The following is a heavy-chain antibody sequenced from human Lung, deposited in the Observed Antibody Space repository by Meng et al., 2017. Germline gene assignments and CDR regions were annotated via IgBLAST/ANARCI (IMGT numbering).Heavy chain of an antibody. CDR3: ATGAAAADH. D-gene: IGHD6-13*01. J-gene: IGHJ4*02. CDR1: GFSFTDAW. V-gene: IGHV3-15*01. CDR2: IKSNSDGGTT. Sequence: EVEVGESGGVLVKPGGFLRLSGVVSGFSFTDAWMSWVRQAPGKGLEWVGRIKSNSDGGTTDYAAPVKGRFTISRDDSKNTLYLQMNSLITEDTAVYFCATGAAAADHWGQGTLVTVSS.